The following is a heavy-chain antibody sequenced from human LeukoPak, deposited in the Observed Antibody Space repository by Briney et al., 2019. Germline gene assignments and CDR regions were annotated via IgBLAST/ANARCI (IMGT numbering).Heavy chain of an antibody. Sequence: PSETLSLTCIVSGGSISSGGYYWSWIRQHPGKGLEWIGYIYYSGSTYYNPSLKSRVTISVDTSKNQFSLKLSSVTAADTAVYYCARGSSSGNFPDYWGQGTLVTVSS. CDR3: ARGSSSGNFPDY. D-gene: IGHD6-6*01. CDR2: IYYSGST. J-gene: IGHJ4*02. CDR1: GGSISSGGYY. V-gene: IGHV4-31*03.